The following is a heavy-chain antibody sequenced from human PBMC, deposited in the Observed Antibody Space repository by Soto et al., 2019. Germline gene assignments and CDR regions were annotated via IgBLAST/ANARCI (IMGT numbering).Heavy chain of an antibody. Sequence: SETLSLTCTVSGGSISSSSYYWGWIRQPPGKGLEWIGSIYYSGSTYYNPSLKSRVTISVDTSKNQFSLKLSSVTAADTAVYYCASRQSNIVATISGDYYYMDVWGKGTTVTVSS. J-gene: IGHJ6*03. CDR3: ASRQSNIVATISGDYYYMDV. D-gene: IGHD5-12*01. CDR1: GGSISSSSYY. V-gene: IGHV4-39*01. CDR2: IYYSGST.